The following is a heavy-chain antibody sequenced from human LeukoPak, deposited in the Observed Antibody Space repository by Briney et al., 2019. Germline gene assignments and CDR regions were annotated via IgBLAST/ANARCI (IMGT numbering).Heavy chain of an antibody. V-gene: IGHV3-23*01. CDR2: ISGRTDGT. D-gene: IGHD5-12*01. J-gene: IGHJ4*02. CDR1: GFTFNTNA. Sequence: GGSLRLSCAASGFTFNTNAMSWVRQAPGKGLEWVSAISGRTDGTYYADSVKGRFTISRDNSKSTLYLQMDSLRAEDTAVYYCAKCGNSGCHLIDYWGQGTLATVSS. CDR3: AKCGNSGCHLIDY.